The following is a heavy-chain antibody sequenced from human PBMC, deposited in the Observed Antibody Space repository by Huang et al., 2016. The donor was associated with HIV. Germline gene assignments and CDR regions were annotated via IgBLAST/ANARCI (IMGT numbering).Heavy chain of an antibody. V-gene: IGHV4-39*02. CDR3: ASGPVIVSISRFYFEQ. D-gene: IGHD3-22*01. CDR2: MHYGGGT. J-gene: IGHJ4*02. CDR1: FASISGNSTY. Sequence: LLLRESGSGLVKTSETMSLSCTVAFASISGNSTYWTWVRQSPGKGLEWIASMHYGGGTCYNPSLKSRVSMSVETSHNQHFALTLASVTAADTAVYFCASGPVIVSISRFYFEQWGPGILVTV.